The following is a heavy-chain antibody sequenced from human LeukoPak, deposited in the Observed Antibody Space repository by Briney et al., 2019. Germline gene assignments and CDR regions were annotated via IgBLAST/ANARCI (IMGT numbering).Heavy chain of an antibody. D-gene: IGHD6-6*01. Sequence: GGSLRLSCAASGFTFSRYSMNWVRQAPGKGLEWVSSIRSSSSYRYYADSVKGRFTISRDNAKNSLHLQMNSLRAEDTAVYYCAKGSSSSSRYYFDYWGQGTLVTVSS. V-gene: IGHV3-21*04. CDR3: AKGSSSSSRYYFDY. J-gene: IGHJ4*02. CDR2: IRSSSSYR. CDR1: GFTFSRYS.